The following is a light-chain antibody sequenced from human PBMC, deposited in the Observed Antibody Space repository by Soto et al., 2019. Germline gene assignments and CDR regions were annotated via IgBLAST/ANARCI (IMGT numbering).Light chain of an antibody. CDR1: SSDVGSYNL. Sequence: QSVLTQPASVSGSPGQSITISCTGTSSDVGSYNLVSWYQQHPGKAPKLILYEGSKRPSGVSNRFSGSKSGNTASLTISGLQAEDEADYYCCSYATSSTFIFGGGTQLTVL. CDR3: CSYATSSTFI. CDR2: EGS. V-gene: IGLV2-23*03. J-gene: IGLJ2*01.